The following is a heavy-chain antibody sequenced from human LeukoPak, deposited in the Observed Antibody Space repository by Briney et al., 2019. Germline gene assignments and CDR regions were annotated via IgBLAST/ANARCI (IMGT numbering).Heavy chain of an antibody. CDR2: INPNSGGT. V-gene: IGHV1-2*02. Sequence: ASVKVSCKASGYTFTCYYMHWVRQAPGQGLEWMGWINPNSGGTNYAQKFQGRVPMTRDTSISTAYMELSRLRSDDTAVYYCARDIGRYSGSYPDYWGQGTLVTVSS. CDR3: ARDIGRYSGSYPDY. J-gene: IGHJ4*02. CDR1: GYTFTCYY. D-gene: IGHD1-26*01.